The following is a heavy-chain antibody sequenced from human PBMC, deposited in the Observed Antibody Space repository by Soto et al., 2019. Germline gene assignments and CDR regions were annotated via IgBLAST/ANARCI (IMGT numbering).Heavy chain of an antibody. D-gene: IGHD3-16*01. CDR1: GFTFSSYS. J-gene: IGHJ3*02. CDR3: ASWGIGANDAFDI. Sequence: GGSLRLSCAASGFTFSSYSMHWVRQAPGKGLEWVSSISSSSSYIYYADSVKGRFTISRDNAKNSLYLQMNSLRAEDTAVYYCASWGIGANDAFDIWGQGTMVTVPS. CDR2: ISSSSSYI. V-gene: IGHV3-21*01.